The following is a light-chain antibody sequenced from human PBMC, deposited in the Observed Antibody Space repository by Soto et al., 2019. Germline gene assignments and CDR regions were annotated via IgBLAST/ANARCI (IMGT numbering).Light chain of an antibody. CDR1: SSDVGSYNY. J-gene: IGLJ1*01. Sequence: QSALTQPASVSGSPGQSITISWTGTSSDVGSYNYVSWYQQHPGKAPKLMIYEVSDRPSGISSRFSGSKSGNTASLTISGLQTEDEADYYCSSYTSSSTLFGTGTKVTVL. CDR3: SSYTSSSTL. V-gene: IGLV2-14*01. CDR2: EVS.